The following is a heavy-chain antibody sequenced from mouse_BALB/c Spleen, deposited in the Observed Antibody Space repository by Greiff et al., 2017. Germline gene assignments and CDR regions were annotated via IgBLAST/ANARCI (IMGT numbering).Heavy chain of an antibody. CDR3: ARDRDERRTWFAY. CDR1: GFTFSDYY. CDR2: INSNSGST. J-gene: IGHJ3*01. V-gene: IGHV5-6-3*01. Sequence: EVQLVESGGGLVKPGGSLKLSCAASGFTFSDYYMYWVRQTPEKRLEWVATINSNSGSTYYPDSVKGRFTIARDNAKNTLYLQMSSLKSEDTAMYYCARDRDERRTWFAYWGQGTLVTVSA.